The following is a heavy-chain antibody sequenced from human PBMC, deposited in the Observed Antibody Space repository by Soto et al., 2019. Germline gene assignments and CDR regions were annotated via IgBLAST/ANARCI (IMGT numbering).Heavy chain of an antibody. Sequence: GGSLRLSCAASGFTFSDYYMSWIRQAPGKGLEWVSYISSSGSTIYYADSVKGRFTISRDNAKNSLYLQMNSLRAEDTAMYYCARDTLDILTGYYPSNYMDGWGKGTTVTVSS. CDR1: GFTFSDYY. V-gene: IGHV3-11*01. CDR3: ARDTLDILTGYYPSNYMDG. CDR2: ISSSGSTI. D-gene: IGHD3-9*01. J-gene: IGHJ6*03.